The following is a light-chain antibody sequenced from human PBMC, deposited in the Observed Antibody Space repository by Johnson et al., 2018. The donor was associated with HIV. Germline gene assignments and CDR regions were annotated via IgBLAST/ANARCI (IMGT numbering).Light chain of an antibody. CDR3: GTWDSSLRSGF. Sequence: QSVLTQPPSVSAAPGQKVTISCSGSSSNIGNNYVSWYQQLPGTAPKLLIYDNNKRPSGTPDRFSGSKSGTSATLGITGLQTGDEADDYCGTWDSSLRSGFFGTWTKVTVL. CDR1: SSNIGNNY. V-gene: IGLV1-51*01. J-gene: IGLJ1*01. CDR2: DNN.